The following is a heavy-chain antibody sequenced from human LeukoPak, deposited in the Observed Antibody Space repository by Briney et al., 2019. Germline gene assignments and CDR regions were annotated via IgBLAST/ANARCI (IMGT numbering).Heavy chain of an antibody. V-gene: IGHV3-30*02. CDR1: GFTFSSYG. D-gene: IGHD6-19*01. Sequence: GRSLRLSCAASGFTFSSYGMHWVRQAPGKGLEWVAFIRYDGSNKYYADSVKGRFTISRDNSKNTLYLQMNSLRAEDTAVYYCAKDRPLAPYSSGWDGGYYFDYWGQGTLVTVSS. J-gene: IGHJ4*02. CDR2: IRYDGSNK. CDR3: AKDRPLAPYSSGWDGGYYFDY.